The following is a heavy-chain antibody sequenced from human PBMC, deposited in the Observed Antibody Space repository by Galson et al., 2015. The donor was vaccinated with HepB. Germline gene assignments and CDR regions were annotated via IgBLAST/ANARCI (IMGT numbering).Heavy chain of an antibody. CDR2: FDPEDGET. CDR3: ATDSGSYVGFDY. Sequence: SVKVSCKVSGYTLTELSMHWVRQAPGKGLEWMGGFDPEDGETIYAQKFQGRVTMTEDTSTDTAYMELSSLRSEDTAVYYCATDSGSYVGFDYWGQGTPVTVSS. J-gene: IGHJ4*02. CDR1: GYTLTELS. D-gene: IGHD1-26*01. V-gene: IGHV1-24*01.